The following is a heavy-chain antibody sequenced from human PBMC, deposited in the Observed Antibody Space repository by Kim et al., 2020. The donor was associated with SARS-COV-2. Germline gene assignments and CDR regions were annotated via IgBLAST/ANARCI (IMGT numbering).Heavy chain of an antibody. CDR3: ARDCGRRDCD. D-gene: IGHD2-21*01. CDR1: GFTFSDSW. J-gene: IGHJ4*02. CDR2: VKHDGSEK. V-gene: IGHV3-7*01. Sequence: GGSLRLSCVASGFTFSDSWMNWVRQAPGKGLQWVASVKHDGSEKYHLDSVKGRFTISRDNAKNSLYLQMNSLRAEDTALYYCARDCGRRDCDWGQGTLVTVSS.